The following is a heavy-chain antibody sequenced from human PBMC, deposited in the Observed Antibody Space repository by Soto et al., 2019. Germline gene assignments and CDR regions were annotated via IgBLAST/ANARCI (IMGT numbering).Heavy chain of an antibody. D-gene: IGHD2-8*01. CDR2: MNPNSGNT. CDR1: GYTFTSYA. Sequence: GASVKVSCKASGYTFTSYAMHWARQATGQGLEWMGWMNPNSGNTGYAQKFQGRVTMTRNTSISTAYMGLSSLRSEDTAVYYCARGRGDIILMVYAKYFDFWGQGTLVTVSS. CDR3: ARGRGDIILMVYAKYFDF. J-gene: IGHJ4*02. V-gene: IGHV1-8*02.